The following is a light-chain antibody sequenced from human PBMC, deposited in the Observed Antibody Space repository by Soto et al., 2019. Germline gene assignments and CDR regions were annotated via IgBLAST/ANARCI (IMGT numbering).Light chain of an antibody. CDR1: DIGSES. CDR3: QVWYRSGDLPHVV. J-gene: IGLJ2*01. Sequence: SYELTQPPSVSVAPGQTARITCGGSDIGSESVHWYQQKPGQAPVLVVYDDSDRPSGIPEGLSGSNSGDTATLTISRVEVGVEADYHCQVWYRSGDLPHVVFGGGTKLTVL. CDR2: DDS. V-gene: IGLV3-21*02.